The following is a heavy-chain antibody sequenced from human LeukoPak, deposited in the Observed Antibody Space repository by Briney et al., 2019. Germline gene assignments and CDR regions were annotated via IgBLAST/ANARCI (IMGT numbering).Heavy chain of an antibody. D-gene: IGHD5-18*01. CDR3: ARDRAAINWFDP. Sequence: ASVKVSCKASGYTFTSYYTHWVRQAPGQGLEWMGIINPSGGSTSYAQKFQGRVTMTRDMSTSTVYMELSSLRSEDTAVYYCARDRAAINWFDPWGQGTLVTVSS. J-gene: IGHJ5*02. V-gene: IGHV1-46*01. CDR1: GYTFTSYY. CDR2: INPSGGST.